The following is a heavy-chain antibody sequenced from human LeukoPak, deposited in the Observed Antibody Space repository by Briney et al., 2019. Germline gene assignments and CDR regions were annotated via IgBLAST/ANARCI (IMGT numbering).Heavy chain of an antibody. CDR3: ARYHTALNY. CDR2: IYSGGST. V-gene: IGHV3-53*01. CDR1: GFSVSSDY. D-gene: IGHD5-18*01. J-gene: IGHJ4*02. Sequence: GGSLRLSCAASGFSVSSDYMTWVRQAPGKGLEWVSVIYSGGSTYYADSVKGRFTISRDNSKNTLYPQMNNLRVEDTAVYFCARYHTALNYWGQGTLVTASS.